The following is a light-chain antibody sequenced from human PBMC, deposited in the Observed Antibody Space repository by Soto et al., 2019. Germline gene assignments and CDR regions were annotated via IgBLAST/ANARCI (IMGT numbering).Light chain of an antibody. V-gene: IGLV4-69*01. CDR2: LNSDGSH. CDR1: SGHSSYA. J-gene: IGLJ1*01. Sequence: QSVLTQSPSASASLGASVKFTCTLSSGHSSYAIAWHQQQPEKGPRYLIKLNSDGSHSKGDGIPDRFSGSSSGAERYLTISSLQSEDEADYYFQTWGTGIHVFGTGTKLTFL. CDR3: QTWGTGIHV.